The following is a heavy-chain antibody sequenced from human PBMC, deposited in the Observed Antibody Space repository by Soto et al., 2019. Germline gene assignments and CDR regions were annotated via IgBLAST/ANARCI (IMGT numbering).Heavy chain of an antibody. D-gene: IGHD3-10*01. Sequence: QVQLVQSGAEVKKPGASVKVSCKASGYIFTNYGISWVRQAPGQGLEWMGWISAYNGNTKYAQKLQGRVTMTTDNSTSTAYMELRSLRYDDTAVYYCARGVGSGSYSNQYNWFDPWGQGTLVTVSS. CDR1: GYIFTNYG. CDR3: ARGVGSGSYSNQYNWFDP. CDR2: ISAYNGNT. V-gene: IGHV1-18*01. J-gene: IGHJ5*02.